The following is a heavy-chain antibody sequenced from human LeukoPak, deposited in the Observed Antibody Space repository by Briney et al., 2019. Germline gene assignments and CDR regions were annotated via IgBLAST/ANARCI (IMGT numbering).Heavy chain of an antibody. D-gene: IGHD3-3*01. CDR2: IYHSGST. Sequence: SETLSLTCTVSGGSISSGGYYWSWIRQPPGKGLEWIGYIYHSGSTYYNPSLKSRVTISVDRSKNQFSLKLSSVTAADTAVYYCARDREWLDSYYMDVWGKGTTVTVSS. CDR3: ARDREWLDSYYMDV. CDR1: GGSISSGGYY. V-gene: IGHV4-30-2*01. J-gene: IGHJ6*03.